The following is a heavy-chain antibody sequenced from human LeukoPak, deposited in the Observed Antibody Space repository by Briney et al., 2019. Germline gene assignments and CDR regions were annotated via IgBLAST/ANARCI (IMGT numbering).Heavy chain of an antibody. D-gene: IGHD3-10*01. CDR3: AIRTSGNY. CDR2: MDPSGSHK. Sequence: GGSLRLSCAASEFIFNRSWMNWVRQAPGKGLEWVANMDPSGSHKRYVDSVKGRFTLSKDNPGTSLYLDMYDLRAEDTAIYYCAIRTSGNYWGQGTLVTVS. CDR1: EFIFNRSW. V-gene: IGHV3-7*01. J-gene: IGHJ4*02.